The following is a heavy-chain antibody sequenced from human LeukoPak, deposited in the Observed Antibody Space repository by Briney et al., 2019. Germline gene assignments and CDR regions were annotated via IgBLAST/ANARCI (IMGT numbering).Heavy chain of an antibody. D-gene: IGHD3-10*01. V-gene: IGHV4-59*01. CDR1: GGSISSYY. J-gene: IGHJ3*02. CDR2: IYYSGST. CDR3: ARSNVLLWFGELLPRYAFDI. Sequence: SETLSLTCTVSGGSISSYYWSWIRQPPGKGLEWIGYIYYSGSTNYNPSLKSRVTISVDTSKNQFSLKLSSVTAADTAVYYCARSNVLLWFGELLPRYAFDIWGQGTMVTVSS.